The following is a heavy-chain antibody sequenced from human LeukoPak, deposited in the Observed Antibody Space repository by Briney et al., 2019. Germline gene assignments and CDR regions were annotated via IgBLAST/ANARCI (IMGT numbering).Heavy chain of an antibody. D-gene: IGHD3-10*01. J-gene: IGHJ5*02. CDR1: GGTFSNYA. V-gene: IGHV1-69*13. CDR3: ARVITMVRGVIITPKRFDP. Sequence: SVNVSCKASGGTFSNYAINWVRQAPGQGLEWMGGIIPFYGAINYAQKFQGRVSITADESTSTFYMELSSLRSEDTAVYYCARVITMVRGVIITPKRFDPWGQGTLVTVSS. CDR2: IIPFYGAI.